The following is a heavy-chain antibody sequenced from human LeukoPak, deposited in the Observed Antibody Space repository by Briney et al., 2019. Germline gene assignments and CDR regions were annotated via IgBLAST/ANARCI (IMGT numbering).Heavy chain of an antibody. CDR3: ARDSRPYYYDSSGSMVLDY. J-gene: IGHJ4*02. CDR2: INPNSGGT. Sequence: ASVKVSCKASGYTFTGYYMHWVRQAPGQGLEWMGRINPNSGGTNYAQTFQGRVTMTRDTSISTAYMELSRLRSDDTAVYYCARDSRPYYYDSSGSMVLDYWGQGTLVTVSS. CDR1: GYTFTGYY. D-gene: IGHD3-22*01. V-gene: IGHV1-2*06.